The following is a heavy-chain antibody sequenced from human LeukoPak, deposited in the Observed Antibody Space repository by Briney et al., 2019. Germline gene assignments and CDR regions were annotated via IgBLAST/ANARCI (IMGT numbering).Heavy chain of an antibody. V-gene: IGHV3-64*01. D-gene: IGHD3-22*01. CDR1: GFTFSQYF. CDR3: ARDPSVGGFSGSELDF. J-gene: IGHJ4*02. CDR2: ISYNGEQT. Sequence: GGSLRLSCARSGFTFSQYFMHWVRQAPGKGLEYLSVISYNGEQTYYSKSVTGRFTISRDNSKNMLYLQMGSLRPEDTAVYFCARDPSVGGFSGSELDFWGQGTLVTVSS.